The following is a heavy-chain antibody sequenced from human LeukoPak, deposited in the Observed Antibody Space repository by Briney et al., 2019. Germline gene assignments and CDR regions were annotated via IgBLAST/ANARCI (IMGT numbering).Heavy chain of an antibody. D-gene: IGHD3-22*01. Sequence: PSETLSLTCAVYGGSFSGYYWSWIRQPPGKGLEWIGEINHSGSTNYNPSLKSRVTISVDTSKNQFSLKLSSVTAADTAVYYCARYYYDSSGYMGLDYWGQGTLVTVSS. CDR1: GGSFSGYY. J-gene: IGHJ4*02. V-gene: IGHV4-34*01. CDR3: ARYYYDSSGYMGLDY. CDR2: INHSGST.